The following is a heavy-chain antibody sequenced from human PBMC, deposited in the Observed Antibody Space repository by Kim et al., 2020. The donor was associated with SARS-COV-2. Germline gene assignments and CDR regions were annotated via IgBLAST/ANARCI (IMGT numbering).Heavy chain of an antibody. CDR3: AREGYGDYPRAFDI. V-gene: IGHV3-30*04. CDR1: GFTFSSYA. CDR2: ISYDGSNK. Sequence: GRSLRLSCAASGFTFSSYAMHWVRQAPGKGLEWVAVISYDGSNKYYADSVKGRFTISRDNSKNTLYLQMNSLRAEDTAVYYCAREGYGDYPRAFDIWGQG. J-gene: IGHJ3*02. D-gene: IGHD4-17*01.